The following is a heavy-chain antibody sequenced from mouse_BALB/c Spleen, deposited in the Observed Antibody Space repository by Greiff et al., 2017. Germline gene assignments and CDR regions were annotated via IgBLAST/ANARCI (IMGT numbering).Heavy chain of an antibody. CDR3: ARNSNYYGSSWFAY. D-gene: IGHD1-1*01. CDR2: ILPGSGST. J-gene: IGHJ3*01. CDR1: GYTFSSYW. V-gene: IGHV1-9*01. Sequence: VQLQQSGAELMKPGASVKISCKATGYTFSSYWIEWVKQRPGHGLEWIGEILPGSGSTNYNEKFKGKATFTADTSSNTAYMQLSSLTSEDSAVYYCARNSNYYGSSWFAYWGQGTLVTVSA.